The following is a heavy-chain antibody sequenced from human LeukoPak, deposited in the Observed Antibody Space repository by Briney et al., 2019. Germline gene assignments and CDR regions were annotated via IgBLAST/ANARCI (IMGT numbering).Heavy chain of an antibody. CDR3: ASCYYYYYYMDV. V-gene: IGHV1-69*04. CDR2: IIPMLDIQ. Sequence: SVKVSCKASGGTFSSYVITWVRQAPGQGLEWMGRIIPMLDIQNYAQKFQGRVTITADESTSTAYMELSSLRSEDTAVYYCASCYYYYYYMDVWGKGTTVTVSS. J-gene: IGHJ6*03. CDR1: GGTFSSYV.